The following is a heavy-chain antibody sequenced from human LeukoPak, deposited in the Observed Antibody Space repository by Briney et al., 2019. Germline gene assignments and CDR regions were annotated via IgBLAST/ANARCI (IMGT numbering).Heavy chain of an antibody. Sequence: ASVKVSCKASGYTFTSYGISWVRQAPGQGLERMGWISAYNGNTNYAQKLQGRVTMTTDTSTSTAYMELRSLRSDDTAVYYCARDLFVRYDSSGYYHYYYYMDVWGKGTTVTVSS. CDR1: GYTFTSYG. D-gene: IGHD3-22*01. CDR3: ARDLFVRYDSSGYYHYYYYMDV. J-gene: IGHJ6*03. CDR2: ISAYNGNT. V-gene: IGHV1-18*01.